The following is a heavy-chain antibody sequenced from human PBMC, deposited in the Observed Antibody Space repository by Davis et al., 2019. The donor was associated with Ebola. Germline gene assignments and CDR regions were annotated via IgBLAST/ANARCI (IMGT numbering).Heavy chain of an antibody. J-gene: IGHJ6*02. Sequence: ASVKVSCKASGYTFTSYGISWVRQAPGQGLEWMGWISTYNGNTNYAQKLQGRVTMTTDTSTSTAYMELRSLRSDDTAVYYCAGGTMVRGVYYYGMDVWGQGTTVTVSS. V-gene: IGHV1-18*01. CDR3: AGGTMVRGVYYYGMDV. CDR1: GYTFTSYG. CDR2: ISTYNGNT. D-gene: IGHD3-10*01.